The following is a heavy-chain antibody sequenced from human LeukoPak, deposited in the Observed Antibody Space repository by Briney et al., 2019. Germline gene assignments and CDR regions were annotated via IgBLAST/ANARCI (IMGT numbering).Heavy chain of an antibody. CDR2: ISGSGGST. Sequence: GGSLRLSCAASGFTFSSSAMSWVRQAPGKGLEWVSGISGSGGSTYYADSVKGRFTISRDNSKNTLYLQMNSLRAEDTAVYYCAKDRESYPYCLDYWGRGTLVTASS. V-gene: IGHV3-23*01. J-gene: IGHJ4*02. D-gene: IGHD1-26*01. CDR1: GFTFSSSA. CDR3: AKDRESYPYCLDY.